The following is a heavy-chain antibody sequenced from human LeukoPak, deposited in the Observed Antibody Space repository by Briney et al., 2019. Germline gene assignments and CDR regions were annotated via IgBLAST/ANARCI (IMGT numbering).Heavy chain of an antibody. V-gene: IGHV4-34*01. CDR2: INHSGST. CDR3: ASGHLVARGRPFDY. J-gene: IGHJ4*02. CDR1: GGSFSGYY. Sequence: SETLSLTCAVYGGSFSGYYWSWIRQPPGKGLEWIGEINHSGSTNYNPSLKSRVTISVDTSKNQFSLKLSSVTAADTAVYYCASGHLVARGRPFDYWGQGTLVTVSS. D-gene: IGHD5-12*01.